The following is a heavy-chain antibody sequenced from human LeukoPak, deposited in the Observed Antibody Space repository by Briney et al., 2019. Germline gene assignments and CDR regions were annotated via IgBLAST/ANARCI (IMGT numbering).Heavy chain of an antibody. J-gene: IGHJ4*02. Sequence: GGSLRLSCAASGFTFEDYAMHWVRQAPGKGLEWVSFIDGDGATTRYADSVKGRFTVSRDNSRNSLYLQMNSLRTEDTALYYCAMATRYTLPDFWGQGAQVTVSS. CDR1: GFTFEDYA. D-gene: IGHD2-2*02. V-gene: IGHV3-43*02. CDR3: AMATRYTLPDF. CDR2: IDGDGATT.